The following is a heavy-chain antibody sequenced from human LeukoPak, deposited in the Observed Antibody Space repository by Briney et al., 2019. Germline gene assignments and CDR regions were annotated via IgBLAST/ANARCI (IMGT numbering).Heavy chain of an antibody. Sequence: KSSETLSLTCTVSSGSISSSSYYWGWIRQPPGKGLEWIGSIYYSGSTYYNPSLKSRVTISVDTSRNQFSLKLSSVTAADTAVYYCARMLSGWSTPNYFDPWGQGTLVTVSS. J-gene: IGHJ5*02. CDR1: SGSISSSSYY. D-gene: IGHD2-15*01. V-gene: IGHV4-39*07. CDR2: IYYSGST. CDR3: ARMLSGWSTPNYFDP.